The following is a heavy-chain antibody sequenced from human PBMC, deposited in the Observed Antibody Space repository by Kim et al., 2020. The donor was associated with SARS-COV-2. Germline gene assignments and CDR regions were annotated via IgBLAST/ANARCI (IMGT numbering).Heavy chain of an antibody. Sequence: DSVKGRSTISRDNSKNTVYLQVDSLRAADTAIYYCARTNRYSSSGYLFDYWGQGTLVAVSS. CDR3: ARTNRYSSSGYLFDY. D-gene: IGHD6-13*01. J-gene: IGHJ4*02. V-gene: IGHV3-23*01.